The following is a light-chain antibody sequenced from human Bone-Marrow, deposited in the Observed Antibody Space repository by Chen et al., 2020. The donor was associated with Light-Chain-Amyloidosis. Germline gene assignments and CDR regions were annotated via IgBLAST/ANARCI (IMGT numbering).Light chain of an antibody. J-gene: IGLJ2*01. CDR3: QSADSSGTYEVI. Sequence: SYELTQPPSVSVSPGQTARITCSGDDLPTKYAYWYQQKPGQAPLMVIHRDTERPSGISGRFSGSSSGPTATLTISGVQAEDEADYHCQSADSSGTYEVIFCGGTKLTVL. CDR2: RDT. V-gene: IGLV3-25*03. CDR1: DLPTKY.